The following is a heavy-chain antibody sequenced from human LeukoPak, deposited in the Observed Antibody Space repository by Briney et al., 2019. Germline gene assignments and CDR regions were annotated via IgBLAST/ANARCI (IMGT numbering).Heavy chain of an antibody. CDR1: GLSLSSLW. CDR2: IRQDGSDE. J-gene: IGHJ2*01. V-gene: IGHV3-7*01. CDR3: AGGQGWHFDL. D-gene: IGHD2-15*01. Sequence: GGSLRLSCAASGLSLSSLWMSWFRQAPGKGLEWVAGIRQDGSDEHYVASVKGRFTISRDSTSLFLQMNSLRAEDTAIYYCAGGQGWHFDLWGRGTLITVSS.